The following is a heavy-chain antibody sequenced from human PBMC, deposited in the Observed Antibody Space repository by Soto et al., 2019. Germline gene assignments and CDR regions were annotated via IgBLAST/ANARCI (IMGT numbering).Heavy chain of an antibody. Sequence: SQTLSLTCAISGDSVSSNSAAWNWIRQSPSRGLEWLGRTYYRSKWYNDYAVSVKSRITINPDTSKNQFSLQLNSVTPEDTAVHYCARVGDYDFWSGYYNDDYWGQGTLVTVSS. D-gene: IGHD3-3*01. V-gene: IGHV6-1*01. CDR1: GDSVSSNSAA. CDR3: ARVGDYDFWSGYYNDDY. J-gene: IGHJ4*02. CDR2: TYYRSKWYN.